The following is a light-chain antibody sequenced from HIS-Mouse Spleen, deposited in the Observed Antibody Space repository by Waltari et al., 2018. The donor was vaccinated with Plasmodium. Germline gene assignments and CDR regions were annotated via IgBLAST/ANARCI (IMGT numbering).Light chain of an antibody. CDR1: SRDVGSYNL. Sequence: QSALTQPASLSGSPGQSFTISCTGTSRDVGSYNLVSWYQQHPGKAPKLMIYEGSKRPSGVSNRFSGSKSGNTASLTISGLQAEDEADYYCCSYAGSSTFVVFGGGTKLTVL. J-gene: IGLJ2*01. CDR2: EGS. CDR3: CSYAGSSTFVV. V-gene: IGLV2-23*03.